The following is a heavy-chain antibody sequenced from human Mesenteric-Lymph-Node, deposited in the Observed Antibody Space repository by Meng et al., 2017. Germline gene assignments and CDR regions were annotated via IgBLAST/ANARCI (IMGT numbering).Heavy chain of an antibody. CDR1: GPTFNSDW. J-gene: IGHJ4*02. Sequence: GESLKISCAASGPTFNSDWMYWARQAPGKGLVLVSRINSDGSSTMYADSVKGRFTISRDNAKNTLYLQMSSLRAEDTAVYHCASNSGIWGQGTLVTSPQ. V-gene: IGHV3-74*03. CDR2: INSDGSST. D-gene: IGHD1-26*01. CDR3: ASNSGI.